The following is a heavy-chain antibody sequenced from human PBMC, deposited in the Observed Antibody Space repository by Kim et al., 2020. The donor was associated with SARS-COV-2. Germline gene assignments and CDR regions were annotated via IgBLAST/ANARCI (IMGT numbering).Heavy chain of an antibody. V-gene: IGHV4-59*02. CDR3: ARGNSYDY. D-gene: IGHD1-1*01. J-gene: IGHJ4*02. CDR1: GGSVNSYY. CDR2: IYQSGDT. Sequence: SETLSLTCTVSGGSVNSYYWNWIRQLPGKGLEYIGYIYQSGDTNYNPSLKSRVTMSIDTSKNQFSLKLSSVTAADTAVHYCARGNSYDYWGQGILVTVSS.